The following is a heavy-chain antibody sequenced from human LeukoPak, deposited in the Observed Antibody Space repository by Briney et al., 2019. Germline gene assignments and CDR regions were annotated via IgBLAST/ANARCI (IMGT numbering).Heavy chain of an antibody. CDR3: AKWHEEQLAFDS. J-gene: IGHJ4*02. D-gene: IGHD1-1*01. Sequence: SETLSLTCTVSGDSITSYYWNWVRQPPGKGLEWIGYIHYTGKNYYNPSLKSRVTMSVDMSKSQFSLKLSSVTAADTAVYYCAKWHEEQLAFDSWGQGTLVTVSS. V-gene: IGHV4-59*01. CDR1: GDSITSYY. CDR2: IHYTGKN.